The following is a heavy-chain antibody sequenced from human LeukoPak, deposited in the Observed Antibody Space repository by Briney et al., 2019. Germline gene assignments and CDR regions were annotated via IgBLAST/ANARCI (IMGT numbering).Heavy chain of an antibody. CDR1: GGSISSSSYY. CDR3: ARDPKVRGVIISRWFDP. Sequence: SETLSLTCTVSGGSISSSSYYWGWIRQPPGKGLEWIGSIYHSGSTYYNPSLKSRVTISVDTSKNQFSLKLSSVTAADTAVYYCARDPKVRGVIISRWFDPWGQGTLVTVSS. V-gene: IGHV4-39*07. J-gene: IGHJ5*02. D-gene: IGHD3-10*01. CDR2: IYHSGST.